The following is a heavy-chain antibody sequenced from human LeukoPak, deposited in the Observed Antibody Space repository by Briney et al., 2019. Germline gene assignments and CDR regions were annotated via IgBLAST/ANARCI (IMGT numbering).Heavy chain of an antibody. CDR1: EFSVSANY. V-gene: IGHV3-53*01. D-gene: IGHD2-15*01. CDR2: IDPDGAT. Sequence: GGSLRLSCAGSEFSVSANYMNWVRQAPGKELEWVSFIDPDGATSYADSVKGRFTISREDSKNALLLQMNSLRVEDTAMYYCTKGGFDHWGQGTMVTVSS. CDR3: TKGGFDH. J-gene: IGHJ3*01.